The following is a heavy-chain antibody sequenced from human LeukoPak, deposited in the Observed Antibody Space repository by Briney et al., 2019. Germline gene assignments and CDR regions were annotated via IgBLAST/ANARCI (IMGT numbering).Heavy chain of an antibody. J-gene: IGHJ4*02. Sequence: SETLSLTCTVSGGSISSSSYYWAWIRQPPGRGLEWVGTIYYSGSTNYNPSLKSRLTISVDTSKNQFSLRLSSVTAADSAVYYCVRQSGFSMIVVVFDYWGQGTLFTVSS. CDR1: GGSISSSSYY. D-gene: IGHD3-22*01. CDR3: VRQSGFSMIVVVFDY. CDR2: IYYSGST. V-gene: IGHV4-39*01.